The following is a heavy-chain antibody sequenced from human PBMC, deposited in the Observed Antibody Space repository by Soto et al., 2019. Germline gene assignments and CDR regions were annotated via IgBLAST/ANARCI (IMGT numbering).Heavy chain of an antibody. J-gene: IGHJ4*02. CDR3: VRDRPPLGSGYYFEFDS. Sequence: EVQLVESGGGLVQPGGSLRLSCAVSEFSFSAYWMSWVRQAPGKGLEWVANIKTDGSEQYYVDSVKGRFTISRDNARNLLYLQMNSLRGEETAVYYCVRDRPPLGSGYYFEFDSWGQGTLVTVSS. CDR1: EFSFSAYW. CDR2: IKTDGSEQ. D-gene: IGHD3-22*01. V-gene: IGHV3-7*01.